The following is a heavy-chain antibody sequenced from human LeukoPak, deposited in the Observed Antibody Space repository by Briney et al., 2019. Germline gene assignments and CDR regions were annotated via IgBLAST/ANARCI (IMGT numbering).Heavy chain of an antibody. J-gene: IGHJ3*02. CDR3: ARVSGELGDAFDI. CDR2: INPNSGGT. D-gene: IGHD1-26*01. Sequence: ASVKVSCKASGYTFTGYYMHWVRQAPGQGLEWMGWINPNSGGTNYAQKFQGRVTMTRDTSISTAYMELSRLRSDDTAVYYCARVSGELGDAFDIWGQGTMVTVSS. CDR1: GYTFTGYY. V-gene: IGHV1-2*02.